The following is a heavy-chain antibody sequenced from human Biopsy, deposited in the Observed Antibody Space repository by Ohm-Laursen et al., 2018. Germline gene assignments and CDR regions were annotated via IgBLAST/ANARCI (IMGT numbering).Heavy chain of an antibody. CDR3: ARAGPYYSDF. Sequence: SLRLSCTASGFDFSDYSMSWARQAPGKGLECVSSIGSDTRSTLYADSVQGRFTISRDNSKNTLYLQIDNLRAEDTALYYCARAGPYYSDFWGQGTLVTVSS. V-gene: IGHV3-23*01. CDR2: IGSDTRST. J-gene: IGHJ4*02. CDR1: GFDFSDYS.